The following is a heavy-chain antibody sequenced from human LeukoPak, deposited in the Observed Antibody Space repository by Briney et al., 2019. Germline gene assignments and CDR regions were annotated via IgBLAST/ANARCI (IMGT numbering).Heavy chain of an antibody. V-gene: IGHV4-34*01. CDR2: INHSGST. CDR1: GGSFSGYY. CDR3: ARARPYLPDYYDSSGYYNY. D-gene: IGHD3-22*01. J-gene: IGHJ4*02. Sequence: PSETLSLTCAVYGGSFSGYYWSWIRQPPGKGLEWIGEINHSGSTNYNPSLKSRVTISVDTSKNQFSLKLSSVTAADTAVYYCARARPYLPDYYDSSGYYNYWGQGTLVTVSS.